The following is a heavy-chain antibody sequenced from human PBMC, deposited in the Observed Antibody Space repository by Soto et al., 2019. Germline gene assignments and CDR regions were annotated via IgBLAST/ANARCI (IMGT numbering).Heavy chain of an antibody. CDR1: GFTFSGSA. J-gene: IGHJ6*02. Sequence: GALRLSCAASGFTFSGSAMHWVRQASGKGLEWVGRIRSKANSYATAYAASVKGRFTISRDDSKNTAYLQMNSLKTEDTAVYYCTRWAVASLTKDYYYYGMDVWGQGTTVTVSS. V-gene: IGHV3-73*01. CDR2: IRSKANSYAT. D-gene: IGHD6-19*01. CDR3: TRWAVASLTKDYYYYGMDV.